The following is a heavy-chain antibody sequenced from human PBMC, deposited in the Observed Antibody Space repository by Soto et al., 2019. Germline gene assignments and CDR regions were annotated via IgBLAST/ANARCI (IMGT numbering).Heavy chain of an antibody. V-gene: IGHV4-61*01. Sequence: SETLSLTCTVSGGSVSSGSYYWSWLRQPPGKGLEWIGYIYYSGSTNYNPSLKSRVTISVDTSKNQFSLKLSSVTAADTAVYYCARGGCSGGSCPPQRYYGMDVWGQGTTVTVSS. CDR1: GGSVSSGSYY. J-gene: IGHJ6*02. CDR3: ARGGCSGGSCPPQRYYGMDV. D-gene: IGHD2-15*01. CDR2: IYYSGST.